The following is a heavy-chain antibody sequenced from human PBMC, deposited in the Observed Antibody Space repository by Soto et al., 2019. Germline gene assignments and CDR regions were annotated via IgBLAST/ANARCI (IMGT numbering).Heavy chain of an antibody. Sequence: LRLSCAASGFTFSDYYMSWIRQAPGKGLEWVSYISSSGSTIYYADSVKGRFTISRDNAKNSPYLQMNSLRAEDTAVYYCARAPDYGDYFDYWGQGTLVTVS. CDR2: ISSSGSTI. J-gene: IGHJ4*02. CDR1: GFTFSDYY. CDR3: ARAPDYGDYFDY. V-gene: IGHV3-11*01. D-gene: IGHD4-17*01.